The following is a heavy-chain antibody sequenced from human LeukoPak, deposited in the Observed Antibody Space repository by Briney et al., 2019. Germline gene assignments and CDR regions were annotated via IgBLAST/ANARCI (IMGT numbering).Heavy chain of an antibody. J-gene: IGHJ6*02. Sequence: SETLSLTCTVSGGSISSYYWSWIRQPPGKGLEWIGYIYYSGSTNYNPSLKSRVTISVDTSKNQFSLKLSSVTAADTAVYYCARVVGYCSSTSCYYCGMDVWGQGTTVTVSS. CDR1: GGSISSYY. CDR3: ARVVGYCSSTSCYYCGMDV. D-gene: IGHD2-2*01. CDR2: IYYSGST. V-gene: IGHV4-59*01.